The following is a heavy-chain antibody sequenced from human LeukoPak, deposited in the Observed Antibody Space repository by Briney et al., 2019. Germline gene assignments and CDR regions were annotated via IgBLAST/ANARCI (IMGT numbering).Heavy chain of an antibody. CDR3: TRDQFFDYDNDDAFDV. CDR1: GFSLKTYN. Sequence: GGSLRLSCAASGFSLKTYNMNWVRQAPGKGLEWVSSMTSSRYIYYADSVKGRFTISRDDANNFVFLQMHSLRAEDTAIYYCTRDQFFDYDNDDAFDVWGQGTKVIVSS. D-gene: IGHD3-22*01. CDR2: MTSSRYI. J-gene: IGHJ3*01. V-gene: IGHV3-21*04.